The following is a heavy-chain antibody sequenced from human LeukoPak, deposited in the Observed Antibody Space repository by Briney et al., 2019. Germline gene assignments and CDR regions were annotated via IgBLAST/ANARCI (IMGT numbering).Heavy chain of an antibody. CDR1: GGSISSGGYY. CDR3: ARDPLAGWYFDL. V-gene: IGHV4-31*03. D-gene: IGHD6-13*01. CDR2: IYYSGST. Sequence: SQTLSLTCTVSGGSISSGGYYWSWIRQHPGKGLEWIGYIYYSGSTYYNPSLKSRVTISVDTSKNKFSLKLSSVTAADTAVYYCARDPLAGWYFDLWGRGTLVTVSS. J-gene: IGHJ2*01.